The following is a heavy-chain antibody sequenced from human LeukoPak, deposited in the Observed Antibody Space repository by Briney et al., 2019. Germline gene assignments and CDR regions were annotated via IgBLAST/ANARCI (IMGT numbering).Heavy chain of an antibody. J-gene: IGHJ4*02. Sequence: SVKVPCKASGGTFSNYAISWVRQAPGQGLEWMGGIIPIFGTANYAQKFQGRVTITADESTSTAYMEMSSLRSEDTAVYYCARGRQLGYCSGGSCYTGNYWGQGTLVTVSS. D-gene: IGHD2-15*01. CDR1: GGTFSNYA. CDR2: IIPIFGTA. V-gene: IGHV1-69*13. CDR3: ARGRQLGYCSGGSCYTGNY.